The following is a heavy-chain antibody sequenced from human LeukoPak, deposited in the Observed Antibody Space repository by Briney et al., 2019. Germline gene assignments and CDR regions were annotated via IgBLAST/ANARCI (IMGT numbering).Heavy chain of an antibody. CDR1: GFTFSSYW. Sequence: PGGSLRLSCAASGFTFSSYWMSWVRQAPGKGLEWVANIKQDGSEKYYVDSVKGRFTISRDNAKNSLYLQMNSLRAEDTAVYYCAGWVATIRWGYDFDYWGQGTLVTVSS. V-gene: IGHV3-7*03. D-gene: IGHD5-12*01. CDR2: IKQDGSEK. CDR3: AGWVATIRWGYDFDY. J-gene: IGHJ4*02.